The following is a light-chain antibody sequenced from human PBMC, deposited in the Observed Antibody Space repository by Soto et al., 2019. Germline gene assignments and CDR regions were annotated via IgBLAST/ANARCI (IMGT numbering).Light chain of an antibody. J-gene: IGKJ3*01. CDR2: GAS. V-gene: IGKV3D-20*02. Sequence: EIVLTQSPGTLSLSPGERATLSCRASQSVSSSYLAWYQQKPGQAPRLLIYGASNRATGIPDRFSGSGSGTDFTLTISRLEPEDFAVYYCQQRSNWPPRFTFGPGTKVDIK. CDR1: QSVSSSY. CDR3: QQRSNWPPRFT.